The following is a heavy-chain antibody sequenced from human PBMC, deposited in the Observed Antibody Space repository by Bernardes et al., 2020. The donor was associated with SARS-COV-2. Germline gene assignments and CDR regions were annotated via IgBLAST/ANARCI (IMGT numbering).Heavy chain of an antibody. CDR2: INPSGGST. J-gene: IGHJ6*02. Sequence: AAVKVPCKASGYTFTSYYMHWVRQAPGQELEWMGIINPSGGSTSYAQKFQGRVTMTRDTSTSTVYMELSSLRSEDTAVYYCARDSTDTMVHWPVYYYYGMDVWSQGTTVTVSS. CDR1: GYTFTSYY. CDR3: ARDSTDTMVHWPVYYYYGMDV. D-gene: IGHD3-10*01. V-gene: IGHV1-46*01.